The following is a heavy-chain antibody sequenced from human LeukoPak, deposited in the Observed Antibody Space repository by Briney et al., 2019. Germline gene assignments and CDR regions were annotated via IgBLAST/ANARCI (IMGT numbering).Heavy chain of an antibody. D-gene: IGHD3-3*01. CDR2: ISGSGDST. CDR3: AQGGGDYYDFWSPQG. CDR1: EFTFSGYA. Sequence: GGSLRLSCAASEFTFSGYAMNWVRQAPGKGLEWVSTISGSGDSTYYADSVKGRFTISRDNSKNTLYLQMNSLRAEDTAVYYCAQGGGDYYDFWSPQGWGQGTLVTVSS. J-gene: IGHJ4*02. V-gene: IGHV3-23*01.